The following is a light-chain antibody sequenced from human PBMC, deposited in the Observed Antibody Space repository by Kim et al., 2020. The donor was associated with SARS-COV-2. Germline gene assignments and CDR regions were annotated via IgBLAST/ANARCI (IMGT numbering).Light chain of an antibody. CDR2: GAS. CDR3: QQCGGSPMYT. CDR1: QSVTNNY. J-gene: IGKJ2*01. Sequence: EIALTQSPGTLSLSPGERATLSCRASQSVTNNYLAWYQQKPGQAPRPLIYGASNRAIGIPDRFSGSGSGTNFTLTISRLEPGDSAVYYCQQCGGSPMYTFGQGTKLEIK. V-gene: IGKV3-20*01.